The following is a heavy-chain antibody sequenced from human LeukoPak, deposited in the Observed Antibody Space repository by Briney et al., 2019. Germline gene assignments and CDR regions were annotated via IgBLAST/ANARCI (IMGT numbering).Heavy chain of an antibody. CDR2: IYYSRSA. CDR3: ARLSSTVTGHFDY. V-gene: IGHV4-39*07. J-gene: IGHJ4*02. D-gene: IGHD6-19*01. Sequence: SETLSLTCNVSGASVNDYYWTWIRQPPGKGLEWIATIYYSRSAYYNPSLKSRVTISVDTSKNQFSLSLSSVTAADTATYYCARLSSTVTGHFDYWGQGALVTVS. CDR1: GASVNDYY.